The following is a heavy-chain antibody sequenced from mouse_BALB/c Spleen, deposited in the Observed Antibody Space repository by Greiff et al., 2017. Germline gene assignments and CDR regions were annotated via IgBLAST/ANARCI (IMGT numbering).Heavy chain of an antibody. CDR2: ISYSGST. V-gene: IGHV3-2*02. CDR3: AREGRLLPLDY. D-gene: IGHD2-3*01. Sequence: VQLKESGPGLVKPSQSLSLTCTVTGYSITSDYAWNWIRQFPGNKLGWMGYISYSGSTSYNPSLKSRISITRDTSKNQFFLQLNSVTTEDTATYYCAREGRLLPLDYWGQGTTLTVSS. J-gene: IGHJ2*01. CDR1: GYSITSDYA.